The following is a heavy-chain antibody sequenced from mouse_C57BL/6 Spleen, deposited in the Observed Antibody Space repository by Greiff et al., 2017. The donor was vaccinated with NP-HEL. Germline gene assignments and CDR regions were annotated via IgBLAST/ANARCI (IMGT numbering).Heavy chain of an antibody. J-gene: IGHJ3*01. CDR3: ARQGYSNSRFAY. D-gene: IGHD2-5*01. CDR2: ISSGGSYT. V-gene: IGHV5-6*01. Sequence: EVQRVESGGDLVKPGGSLKLSCAASGFTFSSYGMSWVRQTPDKRLEWVATISSGGSYTYYPDSVKGRFTISRDNAKNTLYLQMSSLKSEDTAMYYCARQGYSNSRFAYWGQGTLVTVSA. CDR1: GFTFSSYG.